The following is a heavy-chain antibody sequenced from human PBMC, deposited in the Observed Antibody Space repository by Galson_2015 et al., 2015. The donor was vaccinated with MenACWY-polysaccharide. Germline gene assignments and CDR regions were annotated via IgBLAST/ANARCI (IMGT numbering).Heavy chain of an antibody. D-gene: IGHD3-3*01. CDR3: ARGRITIGP. J-gene: IGHJ5*02. Sequence: SLRLSCAASRFTFSGYWMTWVRQAPGKGLEWVANIKQDGSEKNYVDSVEGRFTISRDNAKNSLYLQMNSLRAEDTAVYYCARGRITIGPWGQGTLVTVSS. V-gene: IGHV3-7*01. CDR1: RFTFSGYW. CDR2: IKQDGSEK.